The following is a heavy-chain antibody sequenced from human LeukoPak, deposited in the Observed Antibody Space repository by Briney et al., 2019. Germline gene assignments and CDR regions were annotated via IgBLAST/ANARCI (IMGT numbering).Heavy chain of an antibody. J-gene: IGHJ5*02. CDR2: IYVSGST. V-gene: IGHV4-4*07. CDR1: GPPISRYY. Sequence: DTLSLTCTVTGPPISRYYRSGTRHRAGKALEGIGRIYVSGSTTYNPSLESRVTISLDTSKNHFSRTLQTVNAAAAPVFYRAGDSGTTGEVKLDLWGQGTVVPVS. CDR3: AGDSGTTGEVKLDL. D-gene: IGHD1-7*01.